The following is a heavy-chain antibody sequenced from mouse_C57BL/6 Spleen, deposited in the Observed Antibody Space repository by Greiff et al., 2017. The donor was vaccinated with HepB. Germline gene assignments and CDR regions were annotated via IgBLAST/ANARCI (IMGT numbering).Heavy chain of an antibody. Sequence: EVKVEESGGGLVKPGGSLKLSCAASGFTFSSYAMSWVRQTPEKRLEWVATISDGGSYTYYPDNVKGRFTISRDNAKNNLYLQMSHLKSEDTAMYYCAREGITTVVATGEDAMDYWGQGTSVTVSS. CDR1: GFTFSSYA. CDR3: AREGITTVVATGEDAMDY. CDR2: ISDGGSYT. D-gene: IGHD1-1*01. J-gene: IGHJ4*01. V-gene: IGHV5-4*01.